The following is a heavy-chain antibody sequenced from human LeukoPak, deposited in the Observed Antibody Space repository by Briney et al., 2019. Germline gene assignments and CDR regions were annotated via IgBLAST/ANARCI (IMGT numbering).Heavy chain of an antibody. CDR2: IAYSGST. D-gene: IGHD6-19*01. Sequence: SETLSLTCTVSGITISTNYWSWIRQPPGKGLEWIGYIAYSGSTGYNPSLKSRVTISVDTSKNQFSLKVSSATAADTAVYYCAPSDWHNYYFDYWGQGTLVTVSS. J-gene: IGHJ4*02. CDR1: GITISTNY. V-gene: IGHV4-59*01. CDR3: APSDWHNYYFDY.